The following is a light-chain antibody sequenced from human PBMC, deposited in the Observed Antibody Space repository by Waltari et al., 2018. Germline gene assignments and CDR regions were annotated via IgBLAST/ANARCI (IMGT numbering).Light chain of an antibody. V-gene: IGLV3-19*01. CDR1: TPRRYF. CDR2: GQT. Sequence: SSELSQDPTVSVALGQAVNITCQGDTPRRYFVSWYQQKPGQAPGLLSYGQTKRPSGIPARFSGSRSGNTASLTIAGAEAADEADYYCYSRNSDDFTYVFGTGTKLTVL. CDR3: YSRNSDDFTYV. J-gene: IGLJ1*01.